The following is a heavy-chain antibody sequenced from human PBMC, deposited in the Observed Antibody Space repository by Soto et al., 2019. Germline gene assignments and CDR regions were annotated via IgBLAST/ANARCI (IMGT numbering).Heavy chain of an antibody. CDR2: IRSSSSTT. Sequence: EELLVEAGGGLVQPGGSLRLSCAASGFTFSTDSMNWVRQAPGKGLEWISNIRSSSSTTYYADSVKGRFTISRDNARNSLFLQMNSLRDEDTAVYYCARGHGMDVWGQGTTVIVSS. CDR1: GFTFSTDS. V-gene: IGHV3-48*02. J-gene: IGHJ6*02. CDR3: ARGHGMDV.